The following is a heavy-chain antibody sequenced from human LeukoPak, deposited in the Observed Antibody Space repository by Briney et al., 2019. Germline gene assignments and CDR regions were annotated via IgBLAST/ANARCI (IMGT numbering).Heavy chain of an antibody. D-gene: IGHD6-13*01. CDR2: INPNSGGT. V-gene: IGHV1-2*02. CDR3: ARGEVSSWYDYFQH. J-gene: IGHJ1*01. CDR1: GYTFTGYY. Sequence: ASVKVSCKASGYTFTGYYMHWVRQAPGQGLEWMGWINPNSGGTKYAQKFQGRVTMTRDTSISTGDMELSRLRSDDTAGYYCARGEVSSWYDYFQHWGQGSPVTVSS.